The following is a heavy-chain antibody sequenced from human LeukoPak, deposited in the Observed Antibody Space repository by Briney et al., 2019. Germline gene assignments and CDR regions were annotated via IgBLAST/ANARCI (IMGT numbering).Heavy chain of an antibody. J-gene: IGHJ4*02. Sequence: SETLSLTCTVSGGSITSYYWSWIRQPPGKGLEWIGSIYYSGSTNYNPSLKSRVTISVDTSKNQFSLELSSVTAADTALYYCARENGYRYDYWGQGTLVTVSS. CDR2: IYYSGST. CDR1: GGSITSYY. CDR3: ARENGYRYDY. D-gene: IGHD5-18*01. V-gene: IGHV4-59*01.